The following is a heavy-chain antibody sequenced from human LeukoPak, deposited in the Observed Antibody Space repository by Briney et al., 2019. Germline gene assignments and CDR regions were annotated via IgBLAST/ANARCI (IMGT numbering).Heavy chain of an antibody. V-gene: IGHV4-34*01. J-gene: IGHJ3*02. Sequence: SETLSLTCAVYGGSFSGYYWSWIRQPPGKGLEWIGEINHSGSTNYNPSLKSRVTMSVDTSKNQFSLKLSSVTAADTAVYYCARVDGYYARSAFDIWGQGTMVTVSS. CDR1: GGSFSGYY. D-gene: IGHD3-22*01. CDR3: ARVDGYYARSAFDI. CDR2: INHSGST.